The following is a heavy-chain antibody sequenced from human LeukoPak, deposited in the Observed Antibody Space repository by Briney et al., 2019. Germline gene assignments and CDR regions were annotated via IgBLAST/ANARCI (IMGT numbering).Heavy chain of an antibody. Sequence: PGGSLRLSCAASGFTVSSNYMSWVRQAPGKGLEWVSVIYSGGSTYYADSVKGRFTISRDNSKNTLYLQMNSLRAEDTAVYYCARDGKYSSGWYGFDYWGQGTLVTASS. J-gene: IGHJ4*02. CDR2: IYSGGST. D-gene: IGHD6-19*01. CDR1: GFTVSSNY. CDR3: ARDGKYSSGWYGFDY. V-gene: IGHV3-53*01.